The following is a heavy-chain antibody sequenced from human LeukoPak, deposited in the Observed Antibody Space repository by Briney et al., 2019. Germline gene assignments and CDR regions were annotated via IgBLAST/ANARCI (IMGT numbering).Heavy chain of an antibody. V-gene: IGHV3-72*01. Sequence: PGGSLRLSCAASGFTFSDHYMDWVRQAPGKGLEWVGRTRNKANSYTTEYAASVKGRFTISRDDSKNSLYLQMNSLRAEDTALYYCAKAGSSRSTRPLGVDYWGQGTLVTVSS. CDR2: TRNKANSYTT. CDR1: GFTFSDHY. J-gene: IGHJ4*02. D-gene: IGHD6-13*01. CDR3: AKAGSSRSTRPLGVDY.